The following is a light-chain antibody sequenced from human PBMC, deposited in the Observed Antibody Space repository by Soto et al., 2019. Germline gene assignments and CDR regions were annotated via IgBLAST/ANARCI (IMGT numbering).Light chain of an antibody. CDR3: QQYDNRPPFT. V-gene: IGKV3-15*01. Sequence: EVAMTQYPATLSVSPGERAILSCRTSQGVSSNLAWYQQKPGLPPRLLIYGASTRATGIPARFSGSGSGTEFTLTISSLQSEDFAVYYCQQYDNRPPFTFGPGTKVHIK. J-gene: IGKJ3*01. CDR1: QGVSSN. CDR2: GAS.